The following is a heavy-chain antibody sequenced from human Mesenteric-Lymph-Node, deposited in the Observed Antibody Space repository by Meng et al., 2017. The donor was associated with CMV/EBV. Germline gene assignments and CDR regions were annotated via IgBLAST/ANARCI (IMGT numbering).Heavy chain of an antibody. D-gene: IGHD2-2*01. CDR1: GFTFSSYW. CDR3: ASVSPLGYCSSANCPGAFDI. V-gene: IGHV3-74*01. Sequence: GGSLRLSCAASGFTFSSYWMHWVRQAPGKGLVWVSLINSDGSSTSYADYVKGRFTIYRDNAKNTLYLQMNSLRAEDTAVYYCASVSPLGYCSSANCPGAFDIWGQGTMVTVSS. CDR2: INSDGSST. J-gene: IGHJ3*02.